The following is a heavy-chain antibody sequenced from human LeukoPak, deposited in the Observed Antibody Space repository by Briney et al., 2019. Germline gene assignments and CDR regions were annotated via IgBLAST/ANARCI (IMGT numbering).Heavy chain of an antibody. J-gene: IGHJ4*02. CDR1: GFTFSSYA. Sequence: PGGSLRLSCAASGFTFSSYAMSWVRQAPGKGLEWVSCITNSGGGTYYADSVKGRFTISRDNSKSTLYLQMNSLRAEDTAVYYCAKDLWTDSSGWNYFDYWGQGALVTVSS. CDR2: ITNSGGGT. V-gene: IGHV3-23*01. D-gene: IGHD6-19*01. CDR3: AKDLWTDSSGWNYFDY.